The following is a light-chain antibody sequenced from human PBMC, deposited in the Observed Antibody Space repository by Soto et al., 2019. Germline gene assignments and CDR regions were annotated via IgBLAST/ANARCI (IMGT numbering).Light chain of an antibody. V-gene: IGLV2-14*03. J-gene: IGLJ1*01. CDR1: SSDVGGYNY. CDR3: NSYTGSTTPFV. Sequence: QSVLNHTVSVSGVPLQALPIFFTRNSSDVGGYNYVSWYQHHPDKAPKLVIYDVTNRPSGVSYRFSGSKSGNTASLTISGLQAGDEADYYCNSYTGSTTPFVFGTGTKVTVL. CDR2: DVT.